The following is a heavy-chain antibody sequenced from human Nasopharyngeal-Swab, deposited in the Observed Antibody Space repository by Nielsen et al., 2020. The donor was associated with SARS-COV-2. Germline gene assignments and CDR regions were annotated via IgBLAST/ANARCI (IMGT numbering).Heavy chain of an antibody. Sequence: GESLKISCAASGFTFSSYAMHWVRQAPGKGLEWVAVISYDGSNKYYADSVKGRFTISRDNSKNTLYLQMNSLRAEDTAVYYCARASRKEYYDFWSGNFDYWGQGTLVTVSS. CDR3: ARASRKEYYDFWSGNFDY. CDR1: GFTFSSYA. J-gene: IGHJ4*02. V-gene: IGHV3-30-3*01. CDR2: ISYDGSNK. D-gene: IGHD3-3*01.